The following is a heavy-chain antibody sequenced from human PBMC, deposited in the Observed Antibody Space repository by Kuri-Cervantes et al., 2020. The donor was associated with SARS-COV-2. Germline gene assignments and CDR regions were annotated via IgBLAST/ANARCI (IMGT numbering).Heavy chain of an antibody. CDR2: ISYDGSNK. CDR1: GFTFSSYA. V-gene: IGHV3-30-3*01. CDR3: ARNKLAARPKVYYYYGMDV. Sequence: GGSLRLSCAASGFTFSSYAMHWVRQAPGKGLEWVAVISYDGSNKYYADSVKGRLTISRDNSKNTLYLQMNSLRAEDTAVYYCARNKLAARPKVYYYYGMDVWGQGTTVTVSS. D-gene: IGHD6-6*01. J-gene: IGHJ6*02.